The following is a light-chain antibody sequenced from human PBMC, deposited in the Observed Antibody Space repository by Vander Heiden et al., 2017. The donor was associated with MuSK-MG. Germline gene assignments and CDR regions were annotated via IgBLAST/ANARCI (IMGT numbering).Light chain of an antibody. V-gene: IGKV3-20*01. CDR1: QSVSSSY. CDR2: GAS. J-gene: IGKJ5*01. CDR3: QQDGSSFT. Sequence: EIVLTQSPGTLSLSPGERATLSCRASQSVSSSYLAWYQQKPGQAPRLLIYGASSRATGIPDRFSGSGSGTDFTLTISRLEPEDFAVYYWQQDGSSFTFGQGTRLEIK.